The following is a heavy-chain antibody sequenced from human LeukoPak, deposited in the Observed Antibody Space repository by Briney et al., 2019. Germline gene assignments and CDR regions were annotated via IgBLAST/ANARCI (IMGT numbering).Heavy chain of an antibody. V-gene: IGHV3-48*01. J-gene: IGHJ4*02. CDR1: GFTFSSYS. CDR3: ARDLDYDFWSGYYPY. Sequence: GGSLRLSCAASGFTFSSYSMNWVRQAPGKGLEWVSYISSSSSTIYYADSVKGRFTISRDNAKNSLYLQMNSLRAEDTAVYYCARDLDYDFWSGYYPYWSQGTLVTVSS. D-gene: IGHD3-3*01. CDR2: ISSSSSTI.